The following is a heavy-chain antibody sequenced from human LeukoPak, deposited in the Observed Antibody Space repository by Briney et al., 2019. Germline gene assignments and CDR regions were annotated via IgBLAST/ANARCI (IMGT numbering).Heavy chain of an antibody. CDR2: INPNSGGT. CDR1: GGTFSSYA. Sequence: ASVKVSCKASGGTFSSYAISWVRQAPGQGLEWMGWINPNSGGTNYAQKFQGRVTMTRDTSISTAYMELSRLRSDDTAVYYCARGTWFGELYAFDIWGQGTMVTVSS. J-gene: IGHJ3*02. CDR3: ARGTWFGELYAFDI. D-gene: IGHD3-10*01. V-gene: IGHV1-2*02.